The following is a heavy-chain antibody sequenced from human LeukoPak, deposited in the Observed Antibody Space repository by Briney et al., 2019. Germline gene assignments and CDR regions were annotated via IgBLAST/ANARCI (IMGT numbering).Heavy chain of an antibody. Sequence: SETLSLTCTVSGASISSYFWSWVRQPPGKGLEWIGYIYYSGSTNYNPSLKSRVSISLDTSKNQFSLNLSSVTAADTAVYYCAKSRSGNTDTNYYMDAWGKGTSVTVSS. CDR1: GASISSYF. J-gene: IGHJ6*03. CDR3: AKSRSGNTDTNYYMDA. D-gene: IGHD2/OR15-2a*01. CDR2: IYYSGST. V-gene: IGHV4-59*01.